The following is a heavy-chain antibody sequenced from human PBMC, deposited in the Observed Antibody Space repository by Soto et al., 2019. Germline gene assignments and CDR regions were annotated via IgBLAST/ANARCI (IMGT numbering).Heavy chain of an antibody. J-gene: IGHJ3*02. D-gene: IGHD2-21*02. Sequence: QVQLLQSGAEVKKPGSSVRVSCKTSGGTFSTSSINWLRQAPGQGLDWMGGIIPLFGTAKSAQKFQGRVTITADKSTSTVYMELSSLTSEDTAVYYCASDGGNLFAFDIWGQGTKVTVSS. V-gene: IGHV1-69*14. CDR2: IIPLFGTA. CDR3: ASDGGNLFAFDI. CDR1: GGTFSTSS.